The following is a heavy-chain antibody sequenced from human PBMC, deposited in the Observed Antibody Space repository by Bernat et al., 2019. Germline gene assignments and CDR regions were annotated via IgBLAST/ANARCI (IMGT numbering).Heavy chain of an antibody. CDR1: GFTFSSYA. D-gene: IGHD3-22*01. J-gene: IGHJ3*02. CDR3: ARALYYYDSSGPGAFDI. V-gene: IGHV3-30-3*01. CDR2: ISDDGSNK. Sequence: QVQLVESGGGVVQPGRSLRLSCAASGFTFSSYAMHWVRQAPGKGLEWVAVISDDGSNKYYADSVKGRFTISRDNSKNTLYLQMNSLRAEDTAVYYCARALYYYDSSGPGAFDIWGQGTMVNVSS.